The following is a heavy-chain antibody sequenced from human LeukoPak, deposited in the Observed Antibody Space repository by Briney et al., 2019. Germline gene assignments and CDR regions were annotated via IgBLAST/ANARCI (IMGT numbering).Heavy chain of an antibody. Sequence: PGGSLRLSCAASGFTFSSYGMHWVRQAPGKGLEWVAVISYDGSNKYYADSVKGRFTISRDNSKNTLYLQMNSLRAEDTAVYYCAKEHPLLLWFGELSPPPYDYWGQGTLVTVSS. CDR3: AKEHPLLLWFGELSPPPYDY. V-gene: IGHV3-30*18. J-gene: IGHJ4*02. D-gene: IGHD3-10*01. CDR1: GFTFSSYG. CDR2: ISYDGSNK.